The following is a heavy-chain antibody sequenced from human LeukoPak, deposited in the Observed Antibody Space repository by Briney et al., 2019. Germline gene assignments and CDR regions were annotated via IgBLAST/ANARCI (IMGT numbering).Heavy chain of an antibody. CDR3: ARHNLSTGQAFFSDP. V-gene: IGHV4-39*01. J-gene: IGHJ5*02. CDR1: GGSVSSSSYY. D-gene: IGHD3-3*02. CDR2: VYHTGTT. Sequence: PSETLSLTCSVSGGSVSSSSYYWGWFHQPPGKGLEWIGSVYHTGTTYYNPSLKSRLTISVDTSKNHFSLRLYSVTSADTAVYYCARHNLSTGQAFFSDPWGQGTLVTVSS.